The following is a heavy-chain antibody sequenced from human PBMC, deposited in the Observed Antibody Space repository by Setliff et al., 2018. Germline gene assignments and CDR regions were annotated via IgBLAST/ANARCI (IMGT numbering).Heavy chain of an antibody. CDR3: ARASTSIDPYDFDY. D-gene: IGHD3-16*02. V-gene: IGHV1-18*01. J-gene: IGHJ4*02. CDR2: ISAYNDNT. Sequence: ASVQVSCKASGYMFRSYGINWIRQAPGQGPEWMGWISAYNDNTNSAEKFQDRITITADTSTSTSYMELRSLTSDDTAVYFCARASTSIDPYDFDYWGQGTLVTVSS. CDR1: GYMFRSYG.